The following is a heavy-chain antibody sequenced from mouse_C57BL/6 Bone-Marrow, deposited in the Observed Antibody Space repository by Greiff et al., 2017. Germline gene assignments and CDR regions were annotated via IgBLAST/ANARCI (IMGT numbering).Heavy chain of an antibody. CDR1: GFNIKDDY. Sequence: EVQLQESGAELVRPGASVKLSCTASGFNIKDDYMHWVKQRPEQGLEWIGWIDPENGDTEYASKFQGKATITADTSSNTAYLQLSSLTSEDTAVDYCTSYGSSYEAMDDWGQGTSVTVSS. CDR2: IDPENGDT. J-gene: IGHJ4*01. CDR3: TSYGSSYEAMDD. V-gene: IGHV14-4*01. D-gene: IGHD1-1*01.